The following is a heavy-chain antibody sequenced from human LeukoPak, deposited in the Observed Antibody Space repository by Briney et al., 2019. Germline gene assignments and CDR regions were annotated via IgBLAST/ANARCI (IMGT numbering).Heavy chain of an antibody. J-gene: IGHJ4*02. V-gene: IGHV4-4*07. D-gene: IGHD6-13*01. CDR1: GGSTSNYY. CDR3: ARDQYTTAWYLGY. Sequence: SEALSLTCTVSGGSTSNYYWSWIRQSAEKGLEYIGRMSPTEGPYYNPSLRGRVTLSLDTSKNQFSLKLTSVTAADTAMYYCARDQYTTAWYLGYWGQGTLVTVSS. CDR2: MSPTEGP.